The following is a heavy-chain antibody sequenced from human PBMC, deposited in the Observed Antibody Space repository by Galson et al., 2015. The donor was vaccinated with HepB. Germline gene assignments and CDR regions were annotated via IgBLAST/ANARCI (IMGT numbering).Heavy chain of an antibody. J-gene: IGHJ4*02. CDR3: ARHSQPYTSSSHPDY. D-gene: IGHD6-6*01. Sequence: RYSPSFQGQVTISVDKSISTAYLQWSSLKASDTAIYYCARHSQPYTSSSHPDYWGQGTLVTVSS. V-gene: IGHV5-51*01.